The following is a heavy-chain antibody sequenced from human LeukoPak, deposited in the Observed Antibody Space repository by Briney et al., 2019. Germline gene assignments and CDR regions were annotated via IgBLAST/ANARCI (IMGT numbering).Heavy chain of an antibody. D-gene: IGHD2-15*01. V-gene: IGHV3-7*01. Sequence: GGSLRLSCAASGFTFSSYAMHWVRQAPGKGLEWVAHIKEDGGEKHYVDPVKGRFTISRDNAKNSLYLQMNSLRAEDTAMYYCVRDRGYCSGGTCYALWDYWGQGTLVTVSS. CDR3: VRDRGYCSGGTCYALWDY. CDR2: IKEDGGEK. J-gene: IGHJ4*02. CDR1: GFTFSSYA.